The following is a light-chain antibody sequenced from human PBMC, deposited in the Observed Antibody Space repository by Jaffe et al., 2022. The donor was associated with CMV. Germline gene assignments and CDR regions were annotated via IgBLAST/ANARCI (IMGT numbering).Light chain of an antibody. V-gene: IGLV2-14*03. CDR1: GSDVGGYDY. J-gene: IGLJ2*01. Sequence: QSALTQPASVSGSPGQSIAISCTGTGSDVGGYDYVSWYQQHPGKAPKLMIYAVSNRPSGVSNRFSGSKSGNTASLTISGLQAEDEADYYCSSHTSSSSVFGGGTKLTVL. CDR2: AVS. CDR3: SSHTSSSSV.